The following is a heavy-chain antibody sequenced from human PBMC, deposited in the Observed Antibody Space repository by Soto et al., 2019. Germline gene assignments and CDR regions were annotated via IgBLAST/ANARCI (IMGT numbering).Heavy chain of an antibody. J-gene: IGHJ6*02. Sequence: SETLSLTCSVSGGSMNDVTHYWAWIRQPPGKGLEWIATTYYTGSTHYNPSLKSRATISVDTSQNQFSLELTSVTAADTAVYHCASARYFGVDVWGHGTTVTVSS. CDR1: GGSMNDVTHY. CDR2: TYYTGST. CDR3: ASARYFGVDV. V-gene: IGHV4-39*01. D-gene: IGHD5-18*01.